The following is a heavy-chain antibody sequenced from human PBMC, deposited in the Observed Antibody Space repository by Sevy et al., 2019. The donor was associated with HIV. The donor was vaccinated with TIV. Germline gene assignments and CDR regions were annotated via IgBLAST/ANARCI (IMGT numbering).Heavy chain of an antibody. D-gene: IGHD3-22*01. CDR2: FDPEDDET. Sequence: ASVNVSCKVSGYTLTELSMHWVRQVPGKGLEWMGSFDPEDDETIYAQKFQGRVTMTEDTSTDTAYMELSSLRSEDTAVYYCATTKDYYENSGDPFDYWGQGTLVTVSS. V-gene: IGHV1-24*01. J-gene: IGHJ4*02. CDR3: ATTKDYYENSGDPFDY. CDR1: GYTLTELS.